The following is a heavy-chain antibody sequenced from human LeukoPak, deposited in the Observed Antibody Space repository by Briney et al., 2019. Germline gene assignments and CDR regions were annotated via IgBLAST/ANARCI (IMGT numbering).Heavy chain of an antibody. J-gene: IGHJ5*01. Sequence: GASVKVSCKASGYTFTSYGISWVRQAPGQGLEWMGWISAYNGNTNYAPKLQGRVTLTTDASTSTAYMDLRSLTSDDTAVYFCARDRGIATVGTISDSWGQGTLVTVSS. D-gene: IGHD6-13*01. CDR2: ISAYNGNT. V-gene: IGHV1-18*01. CDR1: GYTFTSYG. CDR3: ARDRGIATVGTISDS.